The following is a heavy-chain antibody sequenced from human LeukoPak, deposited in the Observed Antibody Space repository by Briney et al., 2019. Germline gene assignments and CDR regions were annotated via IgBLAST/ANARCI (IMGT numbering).Heavy chain of an antibody. J-gene: IGHJ4*02. V-gene: IGHV3-7*01. CDR2: IKHDGSEK. CDR1: GFTFSSNW. D-gene: IGHD5-18*01. CDR3: AAATYGYFFDY. Sequence: GGSLRLSCAASGFTFSSNWMSWVRQAPGKGLEWVANIKHDGSEKYYVDSVKGRFTISRDNAKNSLFLQMNSLRAEDTAVYYCAAATYGYFFDYWGQGTLVTVSS.